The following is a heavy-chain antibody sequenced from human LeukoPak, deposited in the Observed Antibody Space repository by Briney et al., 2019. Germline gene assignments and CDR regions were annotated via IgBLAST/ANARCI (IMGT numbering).Heavy chain of an antibody. Sequence: SETLSLTCSVSGGSINTYYWSWLRQPPGQGLEWIGYISYSGSTDYNPSLKGRVTISVDTSKNQFSLKLSSVTAADTAVYYCAGQPPYCSSTSCYFDYWGQGTLVTVSS. V-gene: IGHV4-59*01. CDR3: AGQPPYCSSTSCYFDY. J-gene: IGHJ4*02. CDR1: GGSINTYY. D-gene: IGHD2-2*01. CDR2: ISYSGST.